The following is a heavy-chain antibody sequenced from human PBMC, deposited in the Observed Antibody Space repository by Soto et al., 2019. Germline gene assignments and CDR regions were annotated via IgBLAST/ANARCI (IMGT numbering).Heavy chain of an antibody. J-gene: IGHJ6*02. Sequence: EVQLLESGGGLVQPGGSLRLSCAVSGFTFSSYAMSWVRQAPGKGLEWVSAISGSGGSTYYADSVKGRFTISRDNSKNTLYLQMNSLRAEDTAVYYCAKVVGPVLLDYYGMDVWGQGTTVTVSS. CDR1: GFTFSSYA. CDR2: ISGSGGST. CDR3: AKVVGPVLLDYYGMDV. V-gene: IGHV3-23*01. D-gene: IGHD3-10*01.